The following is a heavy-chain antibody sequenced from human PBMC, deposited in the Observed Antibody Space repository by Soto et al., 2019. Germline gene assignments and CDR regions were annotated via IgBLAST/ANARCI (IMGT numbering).Heavy chain of an antibody. CDR3: ARDGFEWGLEYCGGDCSYP. D-gene: IGHD2-21*02. CDR1: GYTFTSYG. V-gene: IGHV1-18*01. Sequence: GASVKVSCKASGYTFTSYGISWVRQAPGQGLEWMGWISAYNGNTNYAQKLQGRVTMTTDTSTSTAYMELRSLRSDDTAVYYCARDGFEWGLEYCGGDCSYPWGQGTLVTVSS. CDR2: ISAYNGNT. J-gene: IGHJ5*02.